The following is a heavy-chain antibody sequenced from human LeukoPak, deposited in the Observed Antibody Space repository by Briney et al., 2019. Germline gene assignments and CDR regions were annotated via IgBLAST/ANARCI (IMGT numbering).Heavy chain of an antibody. CDR2: MWNDENNK. CDR1: GFTFSIYG. CDR3: ARDPPDDSSGYFSFDI. V-gene: IGHV3-33*01. D-gene: IGHD3-22*01. Sequence: GTSLRLSCAAPGFTFSIYGMHWVRQAPGKGLEWVAVMWNDENNKYYADSVEGRFTISRDNSKNTLYLEMNSLRAEDTAVYYCARDPPDDSSGYFSFDIWGQGTKVTVSS. J-gene: IGHJ3*02.